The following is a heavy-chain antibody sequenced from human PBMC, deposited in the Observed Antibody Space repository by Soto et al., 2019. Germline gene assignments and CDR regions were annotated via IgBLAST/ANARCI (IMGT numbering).Heavy chain of an antibody. J-gene: IGHJ4*02. CDR3: ARGRYGDY. D-gene: IGHD1-1*01. CDR1: GYAFTTYG. CDR2: ISAHNGHT. V-gene: IGHV1-18*01. Sequence: QVHLVQSGAEVKKPGASVKVSCKGSGYAFTTYGITWVRQAPGQGLEWMGWISAHNGHTNYAQKLQGRVTVTSDTSTSTAYMELRSLRSDDTAVYYCARGRYGDYWGQGALVTVSS.